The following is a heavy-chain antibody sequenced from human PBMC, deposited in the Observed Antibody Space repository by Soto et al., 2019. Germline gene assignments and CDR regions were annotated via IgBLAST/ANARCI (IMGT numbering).Heavy chain of an antibody. CDR3: ARDSGSLRQLWFFDL. CDR1: GFTFSDYT. CDR2: ISYDGGNK. V-gene: IGHV3-30-3*01. D-gene: IGHD3-10*01. J-gene: IGHJ2*01. Sequence: QVQLVESGGGVVQPGRSLRLSCAASGFTFSDYTIHWVRQAPGKGLEWVAVISYDGGNKYYADSVKGRFTISRDNSKNALYLQMNSLRAEDTAVYYCARDSGSLRQLWFFDLWGRGTLVTVSS.